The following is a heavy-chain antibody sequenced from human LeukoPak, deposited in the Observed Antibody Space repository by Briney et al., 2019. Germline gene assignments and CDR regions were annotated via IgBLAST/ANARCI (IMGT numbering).Heavy chain of an antibody. V-gene: IGHV4-34*01. J-gene: IGHJ4*02. Sequence: SETLSLTCAVYGGSFSGYYWSWIRQPPGKGLEWIGEINHSGSTNYNPSHKSRVTISVDTSKNQFSLKLSSVTAADTAVYYCARETTVGYFDDWGQGTLVTVSS. CDR2: INHSGST. CDR3: ARETTVGYFDD. D-gene: IGHD4-23*01. CDR1: GGSFSGYY.